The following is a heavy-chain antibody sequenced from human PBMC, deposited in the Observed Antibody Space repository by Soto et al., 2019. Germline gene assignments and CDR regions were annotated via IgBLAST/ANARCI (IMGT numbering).Heavy chain of an antibody. Sequence: EVQLLESGGGLVQPGGSLRLSCAASGFTFSSYAMSCVRQAPGKGLEWASGITGSGGSTDYAASVKGRFTISRDNSKNTLYQQMNSLRAEDTAVYYCGKVGAVAGISWGQGTLVTVSS. D-gene: IGHD6-19*01. CDR1: GFTFSSYA. CDR2: ITGSGGST. J-gene: IGHJ4*02. CDR3: GKVGAVAGIS. V-gene: IGHV3-23*01.